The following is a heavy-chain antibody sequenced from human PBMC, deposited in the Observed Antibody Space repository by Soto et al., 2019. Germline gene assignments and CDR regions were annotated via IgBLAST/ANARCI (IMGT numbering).Heavy chain of an antibody. D-gene: IGHD2-2*01. CDR1: GFTFSSYA. CDR2: ISGSGGST. V-gene: IGHV3-23*01. J-gene: IGHJ4*02. CDR3: AKAPAGDFDY. Sequence: GGSLRLSCAASGFTFSSYAMSLVRQAPGKGLECVSAISGSGGSTYYADSVKGRFTISRDNSKNTLYLQMNSLRAEDTAVYYCAKAPAGDFDYWGQGTLVTVSS.